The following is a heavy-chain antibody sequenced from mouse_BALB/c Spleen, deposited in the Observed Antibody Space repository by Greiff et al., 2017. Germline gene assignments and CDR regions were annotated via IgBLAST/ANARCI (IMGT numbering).Heavy chain of an antibody. CDR3: ARTPYGSNYYFDY. J-gene: IGHJ2*01. D-gene: IGHD1-1*01. V-gene: IGHV1S81*02. CDR1: GYTFTSYW. Sequence: QVQLQQSGAELVKPGASVKLSCKASGYTFTSYWMHWVKQRPGQGLEWIGEINPSNGRTNYNEKFKSKATLTVDKSSSTAYMQLSSLTSEDSAVYYCARTPYGSNYYFDYWGQGTTLTVSS. CDR2: INPSNGRT.